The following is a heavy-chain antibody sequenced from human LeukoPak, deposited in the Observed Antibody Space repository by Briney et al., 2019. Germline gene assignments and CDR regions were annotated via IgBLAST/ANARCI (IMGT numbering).Heavy chain of an antibody. V-gene: IGHV4-34*01. CDR3: ARGRFGELAGVFDY. D-gene: IGHD3-10*01. J-gene: IGHJ4*02. CDR1: GGSFSGYY. Sequence: SETLSLTCAVYGGSFSGYYWSWIRQPPGKGLEWIGEINHSGSTNYNPSLKSRVTISVDTSKNQFSLKLSSVTAADTAVYYCARGRFGELAGVFDYWGQGTLVTVSS. CDR2: INHSGST.